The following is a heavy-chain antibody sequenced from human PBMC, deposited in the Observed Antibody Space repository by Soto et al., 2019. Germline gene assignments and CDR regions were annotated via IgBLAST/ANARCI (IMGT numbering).Heavy chain of an antibody. V-gene: IGHV1-69*13. Sequence: SVKVSCKASGGTFSSYAISWVRQAPGQGLEWMGGIIPIFGTANYAQKFQGRVTITADESTSTAYMELSSLRSEDTAVYYCAREGHSSSSGGWFDPWGQGTLVTVSS. CDR2: IIPIFGTA. J-gene: IGHJ5*02. CDR3: AREGHSSSSGGWFDP. D-gene: IGHD6-6*01. CDR1: GGTFSSYA.